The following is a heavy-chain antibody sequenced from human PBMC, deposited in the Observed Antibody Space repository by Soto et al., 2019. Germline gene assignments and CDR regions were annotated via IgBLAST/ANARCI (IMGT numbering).Heavy chain of an antibody. CDR1: GFTFSSYG. CDR2: IWYDGSNK. Sequence: PGGSLRLSCAASGFTFSSYGMHWVRQAPGKGLEWVAVIWYDGSNKYYADSVKGRFTISRDDSKNTLYLQMDSLRAEDTAVYYCARGGGGSLGYFDYWGHGTLVTFSS. V-gene: IGHV3-33*01. CDR3: ARGGGGSLGYFDY. J-gene: IGHJ4*01. D-gene: IGHD3-16*01.